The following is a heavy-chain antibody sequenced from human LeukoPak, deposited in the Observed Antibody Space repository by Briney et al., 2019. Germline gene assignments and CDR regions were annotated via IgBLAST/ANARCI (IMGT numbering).Heavy chain of an antibody. CDR3: ARESYGLSLNY. CDR2: INPNSGGS. Sequence: GASVKVSCKASGYTFTGYYMHWVRQAPGQGLEWMGRINPNSGGSNYAQKFQGRVTMTRDTSISTAYMELSRLRSDETAVYYCARESYGLSLNYWGQGTLVTLSS. V-gene: IGHV1-2*06. CDR1: GYTFTGYY. J-gene: IGHJ4*02. D-gene: IGHD5-18*01.